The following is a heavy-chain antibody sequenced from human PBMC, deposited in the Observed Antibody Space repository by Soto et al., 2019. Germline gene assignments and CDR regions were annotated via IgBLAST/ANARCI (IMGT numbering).Heavy chain of an antibody. D-gene: IGHD6-19*01. J-gene: IGHJ5*02. V-gene: IGHV4-34*01. CDR3: ARDGSIAVAGTGYWFDP. CDR2: INHSGST. CDR1: GGSFSGYY. Sequence: SETLSLTCAVYGGSFSGYYWSWIRQPPGKGLEWIGEINHSGSTNYNPSLKSRVTISVDTSKNQFSLKLSSVTAADTAVYYCARDGSIAVAGTGYWFDPWGQGTLVTVSS.